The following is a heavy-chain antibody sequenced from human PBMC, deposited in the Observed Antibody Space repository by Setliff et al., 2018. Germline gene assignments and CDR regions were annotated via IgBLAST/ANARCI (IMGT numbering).Heavy chain of an antibody. J-gene: IGHJ4*02. Sequence: GASLKISCQTSGYSFISYWIGWVRQMPGKGLEWIGIIDPGDSETRYSPSFQGQISISVDKSINTAYLHWSSLKASDTAMYYCARRDNYYDSTGYSYYFDDWGQGTLVTV. CDR3: ARRDNYYDSTGYSYYFDD. V-gene: IGHV5-51*01. D-gene: IGHD3-22*01. CDR1: GYSFISYW. CDR2: IDPGDSET.